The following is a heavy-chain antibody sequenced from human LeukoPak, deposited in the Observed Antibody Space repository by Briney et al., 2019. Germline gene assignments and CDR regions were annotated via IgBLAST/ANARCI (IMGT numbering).Heavy chain of an antibody. J-gene: IGHJ3*02. V-gene: IGHV3-23*01. CDR3: AKGRWGSYVDI. CDR2: ISGSGGST. Sequence: GGSLRLSCAASGFTFSNYAMSWGRQAPGKGLEWVSAISGSGGSTDYADSVKGRFTISRDNSKNTLYLRMNSLRAEDTAVYYCAKGRWGSYVDIWGQGTLVTVSS. CDR1: GFTFSNYA. D-gene: IGHD1-26*01.